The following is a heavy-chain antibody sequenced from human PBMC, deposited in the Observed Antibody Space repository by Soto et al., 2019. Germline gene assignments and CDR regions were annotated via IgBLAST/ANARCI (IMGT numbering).Heavy chain of an antibody. CDR2: ISSNGVGT. CDR1: GFTLSGYS. D-gene: IGHD6-6*01. J-gene: IGHJ6*03. CDR3: ARRARQYCYYMDV. Sequence: EVQLAESGGGLAQPGGSLRLSCAASGFTLSGYSMDWVRQAPGKGLEYVSGISSNGVGTYYANSVQGRFTISRDNSKHTVYLQMGSLRPEDMAVYYCARRARQYCYYMDVWGKGTTVTVSS. V-gene: IGHV3-64*01.